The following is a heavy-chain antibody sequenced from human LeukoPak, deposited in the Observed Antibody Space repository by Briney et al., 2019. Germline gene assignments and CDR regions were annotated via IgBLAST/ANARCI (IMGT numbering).Heavy chain of an antibody. CDR3: AKDAGEYCTSSSCYYYYIDV. CDR2: IYYGGSIE. CDR1: GFTFSSYG. V-gene: IGHV3-30*18. J-gene: IGHJ6*03. D-gene: IGHD2/OR15-2a*01. Sequence: PGGSLRLSCAASGFTFSSYGMHWVRQVPGKGLEWVAVIYYGGSIEYYADSVRGRFTISRDNSKKTLYLQMNSLRPEDTAVYYCAKDAGEYCTSSSCYYYYIDVWGKGTTVTVSS.